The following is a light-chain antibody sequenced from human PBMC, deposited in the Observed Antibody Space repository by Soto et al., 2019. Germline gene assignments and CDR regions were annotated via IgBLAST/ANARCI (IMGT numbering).Light chain of an antibody. CDR2: GNS. CDR1: TSNIGPGYD. V-gene: IGLV1-40*01. Sequence: QSVLTQPPSVSGAPGQGVTISCTGGTSNIGPGYDVHWYQQLPGTAPKLLIYGNSNRPSGVPDRFSGSKSGTSASLAITGLQAEDEADYYCQSYDSSLSVVFGGGTQLTVL. CDR3: QSYDSSLSVV. J-gene: IGLJ2*01.